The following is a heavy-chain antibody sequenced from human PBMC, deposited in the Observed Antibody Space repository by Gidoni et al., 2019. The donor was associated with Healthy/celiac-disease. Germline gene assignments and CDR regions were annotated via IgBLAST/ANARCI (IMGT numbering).Heavy chain of an antibody. Sequence: QVQLVESGGGVVQPGRSLRLSCAASGFTFSSYGMHWVRQAPGKGLEWVAVISYDGSNKYYADSVKGRFTISRDNSKNTLYLQMNSLRAEDTAVYYCAKEVDYGDYADYWGQGTLVTVSS. CDR2: ISYDGSNK. J-gene: IGHJ4*02. V-gene: IGHV3-30*18. D-gene: IGHD4-17*01. CDR1: GFTFSSYG. CDR3: AKEVDYGDYADY.